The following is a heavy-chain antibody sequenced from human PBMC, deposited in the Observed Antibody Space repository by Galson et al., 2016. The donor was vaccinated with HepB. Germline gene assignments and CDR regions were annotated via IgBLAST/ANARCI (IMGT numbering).Heavy chain of an antibody. Sequence: SLRLSCAASGFSFRNYAMHWVRQAPGKGLEWVAVMSYDGRRIYYADSVKGRLTISRDNSKNTLFLQMNSLRPDDTAVYYCARAERWGAAAGSFQLDCWGQGTLVTVSA. CDR2: MSYDGRRI. V-gene: IGHV3-30*04. CDR1: GFSFRNYA. J-gene: IGHJ4*02. CDR3: ARAERWGAAAGSFQLDC. D-gene: IGHD6-13*01.